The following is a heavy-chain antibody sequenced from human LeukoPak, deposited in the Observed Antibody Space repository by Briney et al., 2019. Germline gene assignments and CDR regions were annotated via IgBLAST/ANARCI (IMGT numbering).Heavy chain of an antibody. Sequence: GGSLRLSCAAPGFTFSSYWMHWVRQAPGKGLVWVSRINSDGSSTSSADSVKGRFTISRDNAKNTLSLQMNSLRVEDTAVYYCARSNYIDAFDIWGQGTMVTVSS. V-gene: IGHV3-74*01. D-gene: IGHD4-11*01. CDR1: GFTFSSYW. CDR2: INSDGSST. CDR3: ARSNYIDAFDI. J-gene: IGHJ3*02.